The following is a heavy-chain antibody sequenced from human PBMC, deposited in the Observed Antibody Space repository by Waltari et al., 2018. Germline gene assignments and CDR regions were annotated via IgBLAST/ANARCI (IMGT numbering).Heavy chain of an antibody. J-gene: IGHJ3*02. D-gene: IGHD6-6*01. V-gene: IGHV1-8*01. CDR3: ARRIAARRVGDAFDI. Sequence: QVQLVQSGAEVKKPGASVKVSCKAPGYTFTSSAINWVRKATGQGLEWMGWMNPNSGNTGYAQKFQGRVTMTRNTSISTAYMELSSLRSEDTAVYYCARRIAARRVGDAFDIWGQGTMVTVSS. CDR2: MNPNSGNT. CDR1: GYTFTSSA.